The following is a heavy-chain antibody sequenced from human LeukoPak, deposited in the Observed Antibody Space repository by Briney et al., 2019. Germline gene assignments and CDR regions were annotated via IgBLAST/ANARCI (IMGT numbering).Heavy chain of an antibody. CDR3: ARHDYGGNSGDS. D-gene: IGHD4-23*01. Sequence: GGSLRLSCAASGFTFSSYNMNWVRQAPGKGLEWVSYISSSSSTIYYADSVEGRFTISRDNAQNSLYLQMNSLRDEDTAVYYCARHDYGGNSGDSWGQGTLVTVSS. CDR2: ISSSSSTI. V-gene: IGHV3-48*02. CDR1: GFTFSSYN. J-gene: IGHJ4*02.